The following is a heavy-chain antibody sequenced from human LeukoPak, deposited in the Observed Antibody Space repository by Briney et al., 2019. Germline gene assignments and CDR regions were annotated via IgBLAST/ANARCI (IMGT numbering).Heavy chain of an antibody. CDR3: TTDAKGYHYY. Sequence: SEKVSYKVSGFTLPELAIHWVRQAPRKGRELMAGFEHEERETVHAQPIEDKITIAEDTSTDAAYMALSSLISDDTPVYYCTTDAKGYHYYWGQGTLVTVSS. CDR1: GFTLPELA. J-gene: IGHJ4*02. V-gene: IGHV1-24*01. D-gene: IGHD5-12*01. CDR2: FEHEERET.